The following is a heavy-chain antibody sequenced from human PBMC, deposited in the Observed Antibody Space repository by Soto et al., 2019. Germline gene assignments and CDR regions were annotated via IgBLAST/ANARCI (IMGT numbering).Heavy chain of an antibody. CDR2: ISYDGSNK. V-gene: IGHV3-30-3*01. CDR3: ARVLAARPGPCGFDY. D-gene: IGHD6-6*01. J-gene: IGHJ4*02. Sequence: PGGSLRLSCAASGFTFSSYAMHWVRQAPGKGLEWVAVISYDGSNKYDADSVNGRFTISRDNSKNTLYLQMNSLRAEDTAVYYCARVLAARPGPCGFDYSGQGTLVTVSS. CDR1: GFTFSSYA.